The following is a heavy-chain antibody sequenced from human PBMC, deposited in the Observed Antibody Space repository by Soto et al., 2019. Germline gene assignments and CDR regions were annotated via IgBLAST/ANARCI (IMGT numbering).Heavy chain of an antibody. V-gene: IGHV1-69*01. CDR2: IIPIFGTA. Sequence: QVQLVQSGAEVKKPGSSVKVSCKASGGTFSSYAISWVRQAPGQGLEWMGGIIPIFGTANYAQKFQGRVTITADESTSTAYMELSSLSSGDTAVYYCARVPGKFGLVIITPGSYYYGMDVWGKGTTVTVSS. D-gene: IGHD3-9*01. CDR1: GGTFSSYA. J-gene: IGHJ6*04. CDR3: ARVPGKFGLVIITPGSYYYGMDV.